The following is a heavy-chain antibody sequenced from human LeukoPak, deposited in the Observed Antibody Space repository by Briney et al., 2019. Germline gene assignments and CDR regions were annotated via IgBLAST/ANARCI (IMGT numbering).Heavy chain of an antibody. D-gene: IGHD1-1*01. CDR3: ARHGWDGTFNFDY. CDR2: IYYSGRT. J-gene: IGHJ4*02. V-gene: IGHV4-39*01. CDR1: GGSISSSSDF. Sequence: KPSETLSLTCTVSGGSISSSSDFWGWIRQPPGKGLEWIGSIYYSGRTYNNPSLKSRVTISVDTSKNQFSLKLSSVTAADTAVYYCARHGWDGTFNFDYWGQGTLVPVSS.